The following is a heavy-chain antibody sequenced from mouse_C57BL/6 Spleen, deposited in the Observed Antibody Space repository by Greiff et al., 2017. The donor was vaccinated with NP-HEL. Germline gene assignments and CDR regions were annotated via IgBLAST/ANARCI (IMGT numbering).Heavy chain of an antibody. CDR3: ARDITTAGNYFDY. V-gene: IGHV5-4*01. CDR1: GFTFSSYA. CDR2: ISDGGSYT. J-gene: IGHJ2*01. Sequence: EVKVVESGGGLVKPGGSLKLSCAASGFTFSSYAMSWVRQTPEKRLEWVATISDGGSYTYYPDNVKGRFTISRDNAKNNLYLQMSHLKSEDTAMYYCARDITTAGNYFDYWGQGTTLTVSS. D-gene: IGHD1-2*01.